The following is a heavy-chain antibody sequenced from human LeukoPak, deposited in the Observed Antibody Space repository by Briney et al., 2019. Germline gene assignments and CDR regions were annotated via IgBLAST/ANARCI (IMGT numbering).Heavy chain of an antibody. J-gene: IGHJ6*02. CDR3: ARDVISISMVRGTLQRPCGMDV. CDR1: GFTFSNYW. D-gene: IGHD3-10*01. CDR2: IKEDGGEK. Sequence: PGGSLRLSCAASGFTFSNYWMTWVRQAPGKGLEWVAHIKEDGGEKHYVDPVKGRFTISRDNAKNSLYLQMNSLRAEDTAVYYCARDVISISMVRGTLQRPCGMDVWGQGTTVTVSS. V-gene: IGHV3-7*03.